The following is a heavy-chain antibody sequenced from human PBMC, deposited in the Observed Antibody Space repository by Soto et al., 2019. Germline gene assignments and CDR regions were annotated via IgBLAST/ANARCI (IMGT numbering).Heavy chain of an antibody. Sequence: QVQLVESGGGVVQPGRSLRLSCAASGFTFSSYAMHWVRQAPGKGLEWVAVISYDGSNKYYADSVKGRFTISRDNSKNXPYXQXNSLGAEDTAVYYCAREGYCSGGSCYSGYYYYGMDVWGQGTTVTVSS. CDR2: ISYDGSNK. CDR3: AREGYCSGGSCYSGYYYYGMDV. V-gene: IGHV3-30-3*01. J-gene: IGHJ6*02. CDR1: GFTFSSYA. D-gene: IGHD2-15*01.